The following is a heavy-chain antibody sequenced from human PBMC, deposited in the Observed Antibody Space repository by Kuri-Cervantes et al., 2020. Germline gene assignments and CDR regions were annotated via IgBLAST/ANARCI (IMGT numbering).Heavy chain of an antibody. CDR2: ISGSGGST. CDR1: GFTFSSYA. Sequence: GESLKISCAASGFTFSSYAMSWVRQAPGKGLEWVSAISGSGGSTYYADSVKGRFTISRDNSKNTLYLQMNSLRAEDTALYYCAKATDSSGSYSTFDYWGQGTLVTVSS. J-gene: IGHJ4*02. V-gene: IGHV3-23*01. D-gene: IGHD3-10*01. CDR3: AKATDSSGSYSTFDY.